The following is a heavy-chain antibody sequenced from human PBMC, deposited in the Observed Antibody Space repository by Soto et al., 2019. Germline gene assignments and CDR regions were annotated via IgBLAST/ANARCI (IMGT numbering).Heavy chain of an antibody. D-gene: IGHD3-3*01. V-gene: IGHV1-69*13. J-gene: IGHJ4*02. Sequence: RASVKVSCKASGGTFSSYAISWVRQASGQGLEWMGGIIPIFGTANYARKFQGRVTITADESTSTAYMELSSLRSEDTAVYYCARDRIGSGVDFDYWGQGTLVTVSS. CDR2: IIPIFGTA. CDR1: GGTFSSYA. CDR3: ARDRIGSGVDFDY.